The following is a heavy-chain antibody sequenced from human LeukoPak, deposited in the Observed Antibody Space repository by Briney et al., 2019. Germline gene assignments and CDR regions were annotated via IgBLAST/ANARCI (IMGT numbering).Heavy chain of an antibody. D-gene: IGHD3-9*01. V-gene: IGHV4-34*01. Sequence: SETLSLTCAVYGGSFSGYYWSWIRQPPGKGLEWIGEINHSGSTNYNPSLKSRVTISVDTSKNQLSLKLSSVTAADTAVYYCARGRLRYFDWLNLDYWGQGTLVTVSS. CDR3: ARGRLRYFDWLNLDY. J-gene: IGHJ4*02. CDR2: INHSGST. CDR1: GGSFSGYY.